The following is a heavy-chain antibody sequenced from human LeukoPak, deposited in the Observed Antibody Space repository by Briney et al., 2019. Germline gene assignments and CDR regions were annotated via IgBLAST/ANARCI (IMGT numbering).Heavy chain of an antibody. Sequence: SETLSLTCTVSGGSISSYYWSWIRQPPGKGLEWIGYIYYSGSTNYNPSLKSRVTISVDTSKNQFSLKLSSVTAADTAVYYCARHRQRGMATSNFDYWGQGTLVTVSS. CDR1: GGSISSYY. J-gene: IGHJ4*02. V-gene: IGHV4-59*08. CDR2: IYYSGST. D-gene: IGHD5-24*01. CDR3: ARHRQRGMATSNFDY.